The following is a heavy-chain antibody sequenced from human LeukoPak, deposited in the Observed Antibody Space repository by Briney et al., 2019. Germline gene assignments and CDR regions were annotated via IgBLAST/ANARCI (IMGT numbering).Heavy chain of an antibody. D-gene: IGHD2-21*01. Sequence: PSETLSLTCTVSGGSISSYYWSWIRQPAGKGLEWIGRIYTSGSTNYNPSLKSRVTMSVDTSKNQFSLKLSSVTAADTAVYYCARGDITTGGAPFDHWGQGSLVTVSS. CDR3: ARGDITTGGAPFDH. CDR1: GGSISSYY. CDR2: IYTSGST. J-gene: IGHJ4*02. V-gene: IGHV4-4*07.